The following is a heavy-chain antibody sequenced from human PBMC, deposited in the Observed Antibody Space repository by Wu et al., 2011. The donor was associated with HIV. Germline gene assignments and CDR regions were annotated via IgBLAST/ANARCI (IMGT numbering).Heavy chain of an antibody. CDR2: IIPIFGTT. J-gene: IGHJ6*03. CDR3: ASGPPVADTALIYDYYYMDV. D-gene: IGHD5-18*01. V-gene: IGHV1-69*14. CDR1: SHFSSYA. Sequence: QVQLVQSGAGVKKPGVLGEGLLQGLWSHFSSYAISWVRQAPGQGLEWMGGIIPIFGTTNYAQKFLGRVTITADRSTSTAYMELSSLRSEDTAVFYCASGPPVADTALIYDYYYMDVWGKGTTVTVSS.